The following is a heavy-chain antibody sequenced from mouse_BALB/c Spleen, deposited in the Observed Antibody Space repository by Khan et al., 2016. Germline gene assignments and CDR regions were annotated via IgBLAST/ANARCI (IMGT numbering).Heavy chain of an antibody. V-gene: IGHV3-1*02. CDR3: ARYGYYSIDY. CDR1: GYSITSGYS. J-gene: IGHJ4*01. D-gene: IGHD1-1*02. Sequence: EVQLQESGPDLVKPSQSLSLTCTVTGYSITSGYSWHWIRQFPGNKLEWMGYMHSSGSTNYSPSLTSRISITRDTSSNQCFLQLNSVTTEDTATYYCARYGYYSIDYWGQGTSVTVSS. CDR2: MHSSGST.